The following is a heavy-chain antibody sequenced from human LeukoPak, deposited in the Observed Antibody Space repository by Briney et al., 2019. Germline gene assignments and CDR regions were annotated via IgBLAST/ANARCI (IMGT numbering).Heavy chain of an antibody. D-gene: IGHD1-1*01. Sequence: GGSLRLSCTVSGFTFGDYAMSWIRQAPGKGLEWVGFIRSKAYGETADYAASVKGRFTISRDDSKAIAYLQMDSLKTEDTAVYHCTRDRGAYNLYDYWGQGTLVTVSS. CDR1: GFTFGDYA. J-gene: IGHJ4*02. V-gene: IGHV3-49*03. CDR2: IRSKAYGETA. CDR3: TRDRGAYNLYDY.